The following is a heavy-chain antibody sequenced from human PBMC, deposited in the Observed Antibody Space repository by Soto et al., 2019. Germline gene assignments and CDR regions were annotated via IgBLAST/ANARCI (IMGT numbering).Heavy chain of an antibody. J-gene: IGHJ4*02. CDR3: ARELGDGYNRRSRFDY. D-gene: IGHD5-12*01. CDR1: GGSISSGGYY. Sequence: QVQLQESGPGLVKPSQTLSLTCTVSGGSISSGGYYWSWIRQHPGKGLEWIGYIYYSGSTYYNPSLKSRVTISVDTSKNQFSLKLSSVTAADTAVYYCARELGDGYNRRSRFDYWGQGTLVTVSS. CDR2: IYYSGST. V-gene: IGHV4-31*03.